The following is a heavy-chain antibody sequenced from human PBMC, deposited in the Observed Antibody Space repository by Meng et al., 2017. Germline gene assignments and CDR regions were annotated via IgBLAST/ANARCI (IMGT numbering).Heavy chain of an antibody. J-gene: IGHJ6*02. Sequence: GESLKISCAASGFTLSSYGMHWVRQAPGKGLEWVAVIWYDGSNKYYADSVKGRFTISRDNSKNTLFLQMNSPRAEDTAVYYCARELVVVITRAYYYGMDVWGQGTTVTVSS. CDR3: ARELVVVITRAYYYGMDV. V-gene: IGHV3-33*01. CDR1: GFTLSSYG. D-gene: IGHD3-22*01. CDR2: IWYDGSNK.